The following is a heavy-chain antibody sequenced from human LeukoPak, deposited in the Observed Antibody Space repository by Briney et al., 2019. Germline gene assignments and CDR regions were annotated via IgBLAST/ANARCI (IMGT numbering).Heavy chain of an antibody. CDR2: IDPSDSYT. D-gene: IGHD5-12*01. V-gene: IGHV5-10-1*01. CDR3: ARRLYSGDEAYDY. CDR1: GYIFTSYW. J-gene: IGHJ4*02. Sequence: GESLKISCKGSGYIFTSYWINWVRQTPGKGLEWMGRIDPSDSYTKYSPSFQVHVAISADKSISTAYLQWSSLKASDTAMYYCARRLYSGDEAYDYWGQGTLVTVSS.